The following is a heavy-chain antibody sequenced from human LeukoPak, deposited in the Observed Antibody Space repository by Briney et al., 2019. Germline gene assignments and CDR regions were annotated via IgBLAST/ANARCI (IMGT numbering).Heavy chain of an antibody. D-gene: IGHD2-2*01. J-gene: IGHJ4*02. CDR3: ARTSGCSSTSCYLDY. CDR1: GGTFSSYA. Sequence: SVKVSCKASGGTFSSYAISWVRQAPGQGLEWMGRIIPILGIANYAQKFQGRVTITADKSTSTACMELSSLRSEDTAVYYCARTSGCSSTSCYLDYWGQGTLVTVSS. V-gene: IGHV1-69*04. CDR2: IIPILGIA.